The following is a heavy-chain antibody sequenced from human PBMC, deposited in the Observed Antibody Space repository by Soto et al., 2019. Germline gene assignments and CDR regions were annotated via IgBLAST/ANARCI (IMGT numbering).Heavy chain of an antibody. CDR1: GFTFSSYS. D-gene: IGHD6-13*01. V-gene: IGHV3-21*01. Sequence: GGSLRLSCAASGFTFSSYSMNWVRQAPGKGLEWVSSISSSSSYIYYADSVKGRFTISRDNSKNTLYLQMNSLRAEDTAVYYCAKDKPPGTPIAAAGTGWFDPWGQGTLVTVSS. J-gene: IGHJ5*02. CDR2: ISSSSSYI. CDR3: AKDKPPGTPIAAAGTGWFDP.